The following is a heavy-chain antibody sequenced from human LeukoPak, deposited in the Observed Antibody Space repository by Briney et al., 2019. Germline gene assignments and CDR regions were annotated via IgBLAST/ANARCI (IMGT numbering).Heavy chain of an antibody. J-gene: IGHJ6*02. CDR2: ISYDGSNK. CDR3: AKDRGGYRVPGYYYYGMDV. CDR1: GFTFSSYG. Sequence: GGSLRLSCAASGFTFSSYGMHWVRQAPGKGLEWVAVISYDGSNKYYADSVKGRFTISRDNSKNTLYLQMNSLRAEDTAVYYCAKDRGGYRVPGYYYYGMDVWGQGTTVTVSS. V-gene: IGHV3-30*18. D-gene: IGHD5-24*01.